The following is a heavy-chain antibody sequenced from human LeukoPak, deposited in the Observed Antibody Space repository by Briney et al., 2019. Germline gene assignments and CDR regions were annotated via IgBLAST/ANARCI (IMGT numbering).Heavy chain of an antibody. J-gene: IGHJ6*03. CDR2: INHSGST. V-gene: IGHV4-34*01. Sequence: SETLSLTCAVYGGSFSGYYWSWIRQPPGKGLEWIGEINHSGSTNYNPSLKSRVTISVGTSKNQFSLKLSSVTAADTAVYYCARSSSIAARRSYYYYYYMDVWGKGTTVTVSS. D-gene: IGHD6-6*01. CDR1: GGSFSGYY. CDR3: ARSSSIAARRSYYYYYYMDV.